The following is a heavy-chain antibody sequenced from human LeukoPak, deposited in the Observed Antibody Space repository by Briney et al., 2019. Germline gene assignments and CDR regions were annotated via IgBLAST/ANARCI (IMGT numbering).Heavy chain of an antibody. V-gene: IGHV3-21*01. CDR1: GFTFSSYS. CDR3: ARDPADWDWFDP. J-gene: IGHJ5*02. CDR2: ISSSSSYI. D-gene: IGHD2-21*01. Sequence: GGSLRLSCAASGFTFSSYSMNWVRQAPGKGREWVSSISSSSSYIYYADSVKGRFTISRDNAKNSLYLQMNSLRAEDTAVYYCARDPADWDWFDPWGQGTLVTVSS.